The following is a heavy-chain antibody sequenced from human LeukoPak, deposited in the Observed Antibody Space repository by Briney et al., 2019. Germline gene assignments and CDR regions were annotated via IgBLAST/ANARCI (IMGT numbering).Heavy chain of an antibody. J-gene: IGHJ4*02. D-gene: IGHD2-21*01. CDR1: GFTFSNYW. Sequence: GGSLRLSCAASGFTFSNYWMTWVRQAPGKGLEWVANINQDGNDKYYVDSVKGRFTISRDNTKRSLFLQMNSLRAEGTAVYYCAVTRTRGDHWGQGTLVTVSS. CDR2: INQDGNDK. V-gene: IGHV3-7*03. CDR3: AVTRTRGDH.